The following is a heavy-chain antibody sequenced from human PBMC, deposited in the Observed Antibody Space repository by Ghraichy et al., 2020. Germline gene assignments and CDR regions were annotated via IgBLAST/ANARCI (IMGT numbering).Heavy chain of an antibody. CDR3: AREGPRYCSGGSCSSP. CDR2: IYYSGST. J-gene: IGHJ5*02. Sequence: SETLSLTCTVSGGSVSSGSYYWSWIRQPPGKGLEWIGYIYYSGSTNYNPSLKSRVTISVDTSKNQFSLKLSSVTAAETAVYYCAREGPRYCSGGSCSSPWGQGTLVTVSS. CDR1: GGSVSSGSYY. V-gene: IGHV4-61*01. D-gene: IGHD2-15*01.